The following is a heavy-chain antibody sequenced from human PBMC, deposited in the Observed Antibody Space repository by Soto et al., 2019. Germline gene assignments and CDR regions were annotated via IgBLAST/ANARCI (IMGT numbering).Heavy chain of an antibody. D-gene: IGHD6-13*01. CDR3: GGQLVPNNWFDP. Sequence: SETLSLTCTVSGGSVSSGSYYWSWIRQPPGKGLEWIGYIYYSGSTNYNPSLKSRVTISVDTSKNQFSLKLSSVTAADTAVYYCGGQLVPNNWFDPWGQGTLVTGSS. CDR2: IYYSGST. CDR1: GGSVSSGSYY. J-gene: IGHJ5*02. V-gene: IGHV4-61*01.